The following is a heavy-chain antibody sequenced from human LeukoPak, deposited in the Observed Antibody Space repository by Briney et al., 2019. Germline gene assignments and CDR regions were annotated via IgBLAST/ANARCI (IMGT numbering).Heavy chain of an antibody. CDR1: GFTFSNYA. CDR3: ARAYCSGGSCYSAGFSLPQGYMDV. V-gene: IGHV3-23*01. J-gene: IGHJ6*03. D-gene: IGHD2-15*01. CDR2: ISGNGDYT. Sequence: PGGSLRLSCAASGFTFSNYAMSWVRQAPGKGLQWVSTISGNGDYTYYADSVKGRFTISRDNSKNTVYLQMNSLRAEDTAVYYCARAYCSGGSCYSAGFSLPQGYMDVWGKGTTVTVSS.